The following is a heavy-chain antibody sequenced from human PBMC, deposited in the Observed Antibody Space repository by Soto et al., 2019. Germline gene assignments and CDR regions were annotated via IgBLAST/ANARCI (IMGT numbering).Heavy chain of an antibody. Sequence: ASVKVSCKASGYTFTGYYMHWVRQAPGQGLEWMGWINPNSGGTNYAQKFQGWVTMTRDTSISTAYMELSRLRSDDTAVYYCARETSIAVAGTSWFDLWGPGTLGTLFS. J-gene: IGHJ5*02. CDR2: INPNSGGT. CDR3: ARETSIAVAGTSWFDL. CDR1: GYTFTGYY. V-gene: IGHV1-2*04. D-gene: IGHD6-19*01.